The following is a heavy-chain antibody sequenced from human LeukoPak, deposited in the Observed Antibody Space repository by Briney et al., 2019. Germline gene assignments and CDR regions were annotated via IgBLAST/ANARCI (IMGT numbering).Heavy chain of an antibody. CDR3: ARDPTYYDILTGYPDY. J-gene: IGHJ4*02. CDR2: INPSGGST. CDR1: GYTFTSYY. Sequence: WASVKVSCKASGYTFTSYYMHWVRQAPGQGLEWMGIINPSGGSTSYAQKFQGRVTMTRDTSTSTVYMELSSLRSVDTAVYYCARDPTYYDILTGYPDYWGQGTLVTVSS. D-gene: IGHD3-9*01. V-gene: IGHV1-46*01.